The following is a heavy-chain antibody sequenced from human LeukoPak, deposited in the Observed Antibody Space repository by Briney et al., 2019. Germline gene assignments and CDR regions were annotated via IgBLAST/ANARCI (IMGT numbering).Heavy chain of an antibody. D-gene: IGHD6-13*01. V-gene: IGHV4-59*01. Sequence: PSETLSLTCTVSGGSISSYYWSWIRQPPGEGLEWIGYIYYSGSTNYNPSLKSRVTISVDTSKNQFSLKLSSVTAADTAVYYCAIGYSSSWYDYWGQGTLVTVSS. CDR1: GGSISSYY. J-gene: IGHJ4*02. CDR2: IYYSGST. CDR3: AIGYSSSWYDY.